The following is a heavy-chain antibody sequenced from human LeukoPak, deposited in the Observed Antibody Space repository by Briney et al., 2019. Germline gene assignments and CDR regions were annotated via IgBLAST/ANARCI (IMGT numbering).Heavy chain of an antibody. D-gene: IGHD3-9*01. J-gene: IGHJ4*02. CDR3: AKATRVLRYCDWLVDY. CDR2: ISGSGGST. CDR1: GFTFSSYA. Sequence: GGSLRLSCAASGFTFSSYAMSWVRQAPGKGLEWVSAISGSGGSTYYADSVKGRFTISRDNSKNTLYLQMNSLRAEDTAVYYCAKATRVLRYCDWLVDYWGQGTLVTVSS. V-gene: IGHV3-23*01.